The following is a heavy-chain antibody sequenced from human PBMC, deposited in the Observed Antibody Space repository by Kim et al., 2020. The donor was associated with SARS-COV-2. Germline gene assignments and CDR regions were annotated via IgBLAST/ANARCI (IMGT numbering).Heavy chain of an antibody. V-gene: IGHV7-4-1*02. Sequence: ASVKVSCKASGYTFTSYAMNWVRQAPGQGLEWMGWINTNTGNPTYAQGFTGRFVFSLDTSVSTAYLQISSLKAEDTAVYYCARGRSTGVPYYYYYMDVWGKGTTVTVSS. CDR1: GYTFTSYA. CDR3: ARGRSTGVPYYYYYMDV. J-gene: IGHJ6*03. D-gene: IGHD3-10*01. CDR2: INTNTGNP.